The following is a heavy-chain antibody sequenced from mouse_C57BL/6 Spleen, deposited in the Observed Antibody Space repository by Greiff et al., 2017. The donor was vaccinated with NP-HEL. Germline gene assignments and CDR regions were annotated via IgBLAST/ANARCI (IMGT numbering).Heavy chain of an antibody. CDR2: IYPGNSDT. CDR3: TKGYDGYYLSFAY. V-gene: IGHV1-5*01. CDR1: GYTFTSYW. D-gene: IGHD2-3*01. Sequence: VQLQQSGTVLARPGASVKMSCKTSGYTFTSYWMHWVKQRPGQGLEWIGAIYPGNSDTSYNQKFKGKAKLTAVTSASTAYMELSSLTNEDSAVYYCTKGYDGYYLSFAYWGQGTLVTVSA. J-gene: IGHJ3*01.